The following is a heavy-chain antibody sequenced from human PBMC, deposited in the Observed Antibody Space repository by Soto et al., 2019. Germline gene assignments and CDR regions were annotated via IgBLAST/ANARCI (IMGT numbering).Heavy chain of an antibody. Sequence: GGSLRLSCAASGFTFSDYYMSWIRQAPGKGLEWVSYISSSSSYTNYADSVKGRFTISRDNAKNSLYLQMNSLRAEDTAVYYCARENYYDSSGYYHDYYYYGMDVWGQGTTVTVSS. V-gene: IGHV3-11*06. CDR2: ISSSSSYT. CDR1: GFTFSDYY. CDR3: ARENYYDSSGYYHDYYYYGMDV. J-gene: IGHJ6*02. D-gene: IGHD3-22*01.